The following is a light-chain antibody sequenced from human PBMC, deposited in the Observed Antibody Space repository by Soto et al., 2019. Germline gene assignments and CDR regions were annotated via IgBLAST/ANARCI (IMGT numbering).Light chain of an antibody. V-gene: IGLV2-23*01. CDR2: EGS. J-gene: IGLJ2*01. CDR3: SSYANAVV. CDR1: SSNVESYNL. Sequence: QSALTQPASVSGSPGQSITISCTRSSSNVESYNLVSWYQHPPGQAPKLIIYEGSERPSGVSNRFSGAQSGHTASLTISGLQAEDEADYYCSSYANAVVFGGGTKLTVL.